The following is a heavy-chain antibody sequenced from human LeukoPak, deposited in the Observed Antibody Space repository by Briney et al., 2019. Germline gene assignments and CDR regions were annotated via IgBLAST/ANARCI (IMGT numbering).Heavy chain of an antibody. CDR3: ARSNYYYYYMDV. V-gene: IGHV3-74*01. CDR1: GFTFSDYW. CDR2: VKSDASST. Sequence: GGSLRLSCAASGFTFSDYWMHWVRQAPGKGLVWVSRVKSDASSTNYADSVKGRFTISRDNAKNSLYLQMNSLRAEDTAVYYCARSNYYYYYMDVWGKGTTVTVSS. J-gene: IGHJ6*03.